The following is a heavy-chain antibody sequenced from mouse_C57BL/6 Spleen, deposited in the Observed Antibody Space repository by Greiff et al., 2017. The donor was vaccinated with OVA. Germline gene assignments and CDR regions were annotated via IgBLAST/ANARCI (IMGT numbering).Heavy chain of an antibody. Sequence: QVQLKQPGAELVMPGASVKLSCKASGYTFTSYWMHWVKQRPGQGLEWIGEIDPSDSYTNYNQKFKGKSTLTVDKSTSTAYMQLSSLTSEDAAVYYCARSPNWDPYWYFDVWGTGTTVTVSS. CDR1: GYTFTSYW. J-gene: IGHJ1*03. V-gene: IGHV1-69*01. CDR2: IDPSDSYT. CDR3: ARSPNWDPYWYFDV. D-gene: IGHD4-1*01.